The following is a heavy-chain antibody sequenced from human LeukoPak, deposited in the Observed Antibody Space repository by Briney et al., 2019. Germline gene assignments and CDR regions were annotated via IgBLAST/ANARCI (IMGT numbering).Heavy chain of an antibody. D-gene: IGHD2-2*01. CDR2: ISAYNGNT. V-gene: IGHV1-18*01. Sequence: GASVKVSCKASGYTFTSYGISWVRQAPGQGLEWMGWISAYNGNTNYAQKLQGRVTMTADTSTSTAYMELRSLRSDDTAVYYCAREYCSSTSCYSGAFDIWGQGTMVTVSS. J-gene: IGHJ3*02. CDR3: AREYCSSTSCYSGAFDI. CDR1: GYTFTSYG.